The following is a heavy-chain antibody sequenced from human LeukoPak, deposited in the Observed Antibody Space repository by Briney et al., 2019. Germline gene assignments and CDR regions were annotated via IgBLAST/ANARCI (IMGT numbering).Heavy chain of an antibody. CDR3: ARGGRRVTMVRGRPFLDY. Sequence: PSETLSLTCTVSGGSISSSSYYWGWIRQPPGKGLEWIGSIYYSGSTYYNPSLKSRVTISVDTSKNQFSLKLSSVTAADTAVYYCARGGRRVTMVRGRPFLDYWGQGTLVTVSS. CDR1: GGSISSSSYY. CDR2: IYYSGST. V-gene: IGHV4-39*07. J-gene: IGHJ4*02. D-gene: IGHD3-10*01.